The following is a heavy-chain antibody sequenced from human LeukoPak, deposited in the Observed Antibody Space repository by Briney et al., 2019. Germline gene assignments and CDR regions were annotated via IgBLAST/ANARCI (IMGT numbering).Heavy chain of an antibody. CDR2: ISSSGSTI. J-gene: IGHJ4*02. Sequence: GGSLRLSCAASGFTFSSYEMTWVRQAPGKGLEWVSYISSSGSTIYYADSVKGRFTISRDNAKNSLYLQMNSLRAEDTAVYYCARNWRGGYLYVDYWDEGTLVTVSS. V-gene: IGHV3-48*03. D-gene: IGHD3-22*01. CDR3: ARNWRGGYLYVDY. CDR1: GFTFSSYE.